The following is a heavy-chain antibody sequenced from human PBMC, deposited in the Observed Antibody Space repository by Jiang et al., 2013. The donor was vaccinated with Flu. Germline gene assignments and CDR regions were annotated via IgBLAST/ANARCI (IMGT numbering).Heavy chain of an antibody. J-gene: IGHJ3*01. D-gene: IGHD2-21*02. CDR1: GYSFLNYW. V-gene: IGHV5-10-1*01. CDR3: ASAVVVTPHEALDL. Sequence: GAEVKKPGESLRISCKGSGYSFLNYWITWVRQIPGKGLEWMGRIDPDDWYSNYSPSFQGHVTMSTNRSISTAYLQWGSLKASDTAIYYCASAVVVTPHEALDLWGQGTMVTVPS. CDR2: IDPDDWYS.